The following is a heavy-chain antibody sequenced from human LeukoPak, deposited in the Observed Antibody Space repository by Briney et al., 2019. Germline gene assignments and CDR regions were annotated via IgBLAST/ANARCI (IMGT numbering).Heavy chain of an antibody. V-gene: IGHV4-34*01. Sequence: PSETLSLTCAVYGGSFSGYYWRWIRQPQRKGREWIGEINHSGSTNYNPSLKSRVTISVDTSKNQFSLKLSSVTAADTAVYYCASDYSGSFAYDYWGQGTLVTVSS. CDR1: GGSFSGYY. CDR2: INHSGST. J-gene: IGHJ4*02. D-gene: IGHD1-26*01. CDR3: ASDYSGSFAYDY.